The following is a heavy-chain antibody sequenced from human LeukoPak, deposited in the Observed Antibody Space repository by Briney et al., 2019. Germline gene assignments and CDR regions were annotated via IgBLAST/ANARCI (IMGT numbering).Heavy chain of an antibody. D-gene: IGHD3-9*01. Sequence: SETLSLTCTVSGGSISSSSYYWGWIRQPPGKGLEWIGTIYYNGATQYNPSLKSRVTISVDTSKKQFSLNLSSVTAADTAVYYCARAPYFDWLLYPSPFFDYWGQGTLVTVSS. J-gene: IGHJ4*02. CDR3: ARAPYFDWLLYPSPFFDY. V-gene: IGHV4-39*07. CDR2: IYYNGAT. CDR1: GGSISSSSYY.